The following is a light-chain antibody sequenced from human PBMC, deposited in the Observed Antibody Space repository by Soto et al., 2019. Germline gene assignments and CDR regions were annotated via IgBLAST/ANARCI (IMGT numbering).Light chain of an antibody. V-gene: IGKV1-5*01. J-gene: IGKJ1*01. CDR1: QSASTF. CDR2: DAS. CDR3: QQYNRYAVT. Sequence: DFQLTPSPSSLSASVLYIVTITCRASQSASTFLAWYQQKPGQAPKLLIYDASTLQSGVPSRFSASGSGTEFALTISGLQPDDFAVYYCQQYNRYAVTFGQGTKVDIK.